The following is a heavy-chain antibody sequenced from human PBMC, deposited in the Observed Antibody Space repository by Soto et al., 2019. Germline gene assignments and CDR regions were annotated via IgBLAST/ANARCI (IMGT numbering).Heavy chain of an antibody. CDR2: INPSSGGT. CDR1: GYSFTNYY. D-gene: IGHD2-8*02. CDR3: ARSGGGVIEY. Sequence: QVQLLQSGAEVKKPGASVKVSCKASGYSFTNYYLHWVRQAPGQGLEWMGIINPSSGGTTNAQKFQDRVTMTRDTSTSTVYMELSSLRSEDTAIYFCARSGGGVIEYWGQGTLVTVSS. V-gene: IGHV1-46*01. J-gene: IGHJ4*02.